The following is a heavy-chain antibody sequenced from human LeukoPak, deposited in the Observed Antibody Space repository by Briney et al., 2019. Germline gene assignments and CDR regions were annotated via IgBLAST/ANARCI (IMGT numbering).Heavy chain of an antibody. D-gene: IGHD4-17*01. CDR1: GYTFTGCY. CDR2: INPNSGGT. V-gene: IGHV1-2*02. Sequence: ASVKVSCKASGYTFTGCYMHWVRQAPGQGLEWMGWINPNSGGTNYAQKFQGRVTMTRDTSISTAYMELSRLRSDDTAVYYCARDLYDGDPPFDYWGQGTLVTVSS. J-gene: IGHJ4*02. CDR3: ARDLYDGDPPFDY.